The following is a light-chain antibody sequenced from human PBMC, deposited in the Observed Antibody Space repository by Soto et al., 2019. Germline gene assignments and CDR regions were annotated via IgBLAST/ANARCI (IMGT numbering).Light chain of an antibody. V-gene: IGKV3-20*01. CDR1: QTVSSSY. J-gene: IGKJ1*01. CDR2: AES. CDR3: QQYGSSPT. Sequence: ENVLTQSPGTLSLSPGERATLSCRASQTVSSSYLAWYQQKPGQAPRLLIYAESSRATGIPDRFSGSASGTDFTLTITRLEPEDFAVYYCQQYGSSPTFGQGTKVDI.